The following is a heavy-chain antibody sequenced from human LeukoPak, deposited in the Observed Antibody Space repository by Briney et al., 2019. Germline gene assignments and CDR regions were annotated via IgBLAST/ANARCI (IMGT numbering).Heavy chain of an antibody. J-gene: IGHJ4*02. CDR2: IHTSGTT. CDR3: AREETTRSLRAFDC. D-gene: IGHD5-12*01. CDR1: NGSVGSNF. V-gene: IGHV4-4*07. Sequence: SETLSLTCTVSNGSVGSNFWTYMRQPAGQGLEWIGRIHTSGTTNYNPSLKSRVTMSVDTSKNQFSLELSSVTAADTAEYYCAREETTRSLRAFDCWGQGTLVTVSS.